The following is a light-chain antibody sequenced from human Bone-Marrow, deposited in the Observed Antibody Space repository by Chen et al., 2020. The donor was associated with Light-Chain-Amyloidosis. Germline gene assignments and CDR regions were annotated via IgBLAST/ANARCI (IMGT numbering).Light chain of an antibody. J-gene: IGLJ3*02. V-gene: IGLV2-23*02. CDR1: SSDVGSYNL. CDR2: EVS. Sequence: QSALTQPASVSGSPGQSITISCTGTSSDVGSYNLVSWYQQHPGKAPQLMIYEVSKRPSGVSNRFSGSKSGNTASLTISGLQSEDEADYYCCSYAGSSTFDWVFGGGTKLTVL. CDR3: CSYAGSSTFDWV.